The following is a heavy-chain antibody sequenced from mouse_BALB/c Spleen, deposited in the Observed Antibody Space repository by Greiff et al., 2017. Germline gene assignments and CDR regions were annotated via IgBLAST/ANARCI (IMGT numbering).Heavy chain of an antibody. V-gene: IGHV3-2*02. CDR2: ISYSGST. CDR3: ARTGNYDYAMDY. Sequence: DVKLVESGPGLVKPSQSLSLTCTVTGYSITSDYAWNWIRQFPGNKLEWMGYISYSGSTSYNPSLKSRISITRDTSKNQFFLQLNSVTTEDTATYYCARTGNYDYAMDYWGQGTSVTVSS. CDR1: GYSITSDYA. J-gene: IGHJ4*01. D-gene: IGHD2-1*01.